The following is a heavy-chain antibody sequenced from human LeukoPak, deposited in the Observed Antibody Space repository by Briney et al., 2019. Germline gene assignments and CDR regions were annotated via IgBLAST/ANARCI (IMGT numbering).Heavy chain of an antibody. CDR3: VRVNARYYPDY. D-gene: IGHD2-21*01. V-gene: IGHV3-72*01. CDR1: GFTFNRFY. Sequence: GGSLRLSCSASGFTFNRFYLHWVRQAPGKGLEWVGRTRNTANSYTTEYAASVKGRFTISRDGSTNSLYLQMNSLKTEDTAVYYGVRVNARYYPDYWGQGTLVTVSS. CDR2: TRNTANSYTT. J-gene: IGHJ4*02.